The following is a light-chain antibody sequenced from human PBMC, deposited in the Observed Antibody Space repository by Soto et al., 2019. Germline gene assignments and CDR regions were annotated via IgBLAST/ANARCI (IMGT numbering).Light chain of an antibody. CDR1: QSINTY. CDR3: QQCSTAYT. J-gene: IGKJ2*01. CDR2: AAS. V-gene: IGKV1-39*01. Sequence: DIQMTQTPSSLSAFVGDKVNITCRASQSINTYLNWYQQKPGKAPKLLIYAASTLQSGVPPRFSGSGSGTDFTLTISSLQPEDFATYYCQQCSTAYTFGQGTNLELK.